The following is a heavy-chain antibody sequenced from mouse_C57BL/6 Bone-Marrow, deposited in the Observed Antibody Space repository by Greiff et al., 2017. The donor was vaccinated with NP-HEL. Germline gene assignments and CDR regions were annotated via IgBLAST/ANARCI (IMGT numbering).Heavy chain of an antibody. CDR3: AREGTTVVAHYAMDY. J-gene: IGHJ4*01. Sequence: EVQGVESGGGLVQPGGSLKLSCAASGFTFSDYGMAWVRQAPRKGPEWVAFISNLAYSIYYADTVTGRFTISRENAKNNLYLEMSSLRSEDTAMYYCAREGTTVVAHYAMDYWGQGTSVTVSS. D-gene: IGHD1-1*01. V-gene: IGHV5-15*01. CDR2: ISNLAYSI. CDR1: GFTFSDYG.